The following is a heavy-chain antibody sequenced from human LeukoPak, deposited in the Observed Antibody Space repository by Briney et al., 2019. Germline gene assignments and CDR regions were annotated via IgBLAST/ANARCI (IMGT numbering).Heavy chain of an antibody. V-gene: IGHV3-7*05. Sequence: GGSLRLSCAASGFTFSNAWMSWVRQAPGRGLEWVANIKEDGSEKVYVDSVKGRFTISRDNAKNSLFLQMDALRAEVTAVYYCARDPYSSTWSYGMDVWGQGTTVTVSS. CDR2: IKEDGSEK. J-gene: IGHJ6*02. D-gene: IGHD6-6*01. CDR3: ARDPYSSTWSYGMDV. CDR1: GFTFSNAW.